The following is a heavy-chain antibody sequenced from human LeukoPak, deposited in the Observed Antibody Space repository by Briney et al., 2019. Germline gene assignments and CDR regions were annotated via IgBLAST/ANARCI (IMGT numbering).Heavy chain of an antibody. V-gene: IGHV5-51*01. D-gene: IGHD4-23*01. J-gene: IGHJ6*02. CDR1: GQRFTSFW. CDR2: IYPADSKT. Sequence: GESLKISCQGSGQRFTSFWIVWVRQMPGKGLEWMGTIYPADSKTTYSPSFQGQVTISADKSVRTAYLEWSSLKASDTAMYYCARLVSAVVTPRVGYYYYSMDVWGQGTTVTVSS. CDR3: ARLVSAVVTPRVGYYYYSMDV.